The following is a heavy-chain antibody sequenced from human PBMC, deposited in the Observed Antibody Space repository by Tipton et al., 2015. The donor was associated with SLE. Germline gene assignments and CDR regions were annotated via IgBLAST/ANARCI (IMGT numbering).Heavy chain of an antibody. Sequence: TLSLTCAVYGGSFSGYYWSWIRQPPGKGLEWIGEINHSGSTNYNPSLKSRVTISVDTSKNQFSLKLSSVTAADTAVYYCARATYYYDSSGLDWGQGTLVTVSS. CDR3: ARATYYYDSSGLD. CDR2: INHSGST. V-gene: IGHV4-34*01. D-gene: IGHD3-22*01. CDR1: GGSFSGYY. J-gene: IGHJ4*02.